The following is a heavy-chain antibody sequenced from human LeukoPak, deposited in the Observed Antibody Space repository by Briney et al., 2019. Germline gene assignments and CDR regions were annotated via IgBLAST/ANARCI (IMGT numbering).Heavy chain of an antibody. J-gene: IGHJ5*02. V-gene: IGHV4-59*08. CDR3: ARLSGKWT. CDR2: TSDSGGHT. Sequence: PSETLSLTCTVSGDSIRNYYWNWIRQPPGKGLEWIGYTSDSGGHTDYNPSLKSRVTISTDTSKNQLFLKLTSVTTADTAVYYCARLSGKWTWGQGTLVTVSS. D-gene: IGHD1-26*01. CDR1: GDSIRNYY.